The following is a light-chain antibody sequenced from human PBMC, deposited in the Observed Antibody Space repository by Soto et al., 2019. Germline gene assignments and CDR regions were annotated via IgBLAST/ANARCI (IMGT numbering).Light chain of an antibody. CDR3: CSYAGSYTPHVV. CDR1: SRDVRGYNY. CDR2: DVS. V-gene: IGLV2-11*01. J-gene: IGLJ2*01. Sequence: QSALTQPRSVSGSPGQSVTISCTGTSRDVRGYNYVSWYQQHPGKAPKLMIYDVSKRPSGVPDRFSGSKSGNTASLTISGLQAEDEADYYCCSYAGSYTPHVVFGGGTKLTVL.